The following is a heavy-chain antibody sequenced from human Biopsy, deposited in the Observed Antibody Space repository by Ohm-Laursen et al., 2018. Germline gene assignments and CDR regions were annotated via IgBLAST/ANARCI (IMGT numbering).Heavy chain of an antibody. V-gene: IGHV4-39*01. J-gene: IGHJ5*02. Sequence: GTLSLTCPVSGGSISSETNYWGWIRQPPGKGLEWIGSIFYGGITYYNPSLKSRITISVGTSKNQFSLNLSSVTGADTAVYYCARHPTGFWFDPWGQGTLVTVSS. CDR2: IFYGGIT. CDR1: GGSISSETNY. CDR3: ARHPTGFWFDP.